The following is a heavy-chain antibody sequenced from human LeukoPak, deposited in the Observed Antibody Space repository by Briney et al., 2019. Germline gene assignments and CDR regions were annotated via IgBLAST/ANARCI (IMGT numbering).Heavy chain of an antibody. CDR1: EFSFSNYA. V-gene: IGHV3-23*01. Sequence: GGSLRLSCAASEFSFSNYAMSWVRQAPGKGLEWVSAISGSGGSTYYADSVKGRFTISRDNSKNTLYLQMNSLRAEDTAVYYCAKDRACSSTSCLFDYWGQGTLVTVSS. D-gene: IGHD2-2*01. J-gene: IGHJ4*02. CDR3: AKDRACSSTSCLFDY. CDR2: ISGSGGST.